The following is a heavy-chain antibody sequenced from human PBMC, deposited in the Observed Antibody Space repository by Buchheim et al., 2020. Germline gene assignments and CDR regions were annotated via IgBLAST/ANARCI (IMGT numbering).Heavy chain of an antibody. V-gene: IGHV3-33*01. J-gene: IGHJ6*02. CDR1: GFTFSSYG. CDR3: ARESHCSSTSCYWNYYYYGMDV. Sequence: QVQLVESGGGVVQPGRSLRLSCAASGFTFSSYGMHWVRQAPGKGLEWVAVIWYDGSNKYYADSVKGRFTISRDNSKNTLYLQMSSLRAEDTAVYYCARESHCSSTSCYWNYYYYGMDVWGQGTT. CDR2: IWYDGSNK. D-gene: IGHD2-2*01.